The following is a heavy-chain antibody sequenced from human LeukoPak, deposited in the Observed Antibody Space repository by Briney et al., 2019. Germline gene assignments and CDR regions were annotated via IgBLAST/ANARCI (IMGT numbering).Heavy chain of an antibody. V-gene: IGHV4-59*01. CDR2: IYYSGST. J-gene: IGHJ3*02. CDR3: ARVLNYYDSSFAFDI. Sequence: SETLSLTCTVSGGSISSYYWSWIRQPPGKGLEWIGYIYYSGSTNYNPSLKSRVTISVDTSKNQFSLKLSSVTAADTAVYYCARVLNYYDSSFAFDIWGQGTMVTVSP. D-gene: IGHD3-22*01. CDR1: GGSISSYY.